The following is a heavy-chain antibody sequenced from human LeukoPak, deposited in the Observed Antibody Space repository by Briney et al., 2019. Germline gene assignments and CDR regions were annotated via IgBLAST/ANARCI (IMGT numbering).Heavy chain of an antibody. CDR2: IYYSGST. CDR1: GGSISSSSYY. J-gene: IGHJ4*02. D-gene: IGHD3-10*01. CDR3: ARGYLAYGSGSYYHFDY. Sequence: SETLSLTCTVSGGSISSSSYYWGWIRQPPGKGLEWIGSIYYSGSTYYNPSLKSRVTISVDTSKNQFSLKLSSVTAADTAVYYCARGYLAYGSGSYYHFDYWGQGTLVTVSS. V-gene: IGHV4-39*01.